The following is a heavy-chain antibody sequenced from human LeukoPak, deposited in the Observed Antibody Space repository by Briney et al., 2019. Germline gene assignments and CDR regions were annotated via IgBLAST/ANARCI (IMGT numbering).Heavy chain of an antibody. CDR1: GYTLTELS. Sequence: ASVKLSCKVSGYTLTELSMHWVRQAPGKGLEWMGGFDPEDGETIYAQKFQGRVTMTEDTSTDTAYMQLSSLRSEDTAVYYCATAELWGGYELPNLWGQGTLVTVSS. V-gene: IGHV1-24*01. CDR3: ATAELWGGYELPNL. CDR2: FDPEDGET. J-gene: IGHJ5*02. D-gene: IGHD5-12*01.